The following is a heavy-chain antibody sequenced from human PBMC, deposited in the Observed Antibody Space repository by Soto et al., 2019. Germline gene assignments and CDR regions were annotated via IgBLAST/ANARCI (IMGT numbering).Heavy chain of an antibody. CDR1: GYTFTNYY. Sequence: QERLVQSGAEVKPPGASVKVSCKASGYTFTNYYVHWVRQAPGQGLEWMGVLNPSSGTTTYAQRFQGRVTMTRDTSTSTVYMQLSSLRSEDTAVYFCARDLVPIWNYAGLVPGAQHWFDPWGQGTLVTVSS. CDR2: LNPSSGTT. V-gene: IGHV1-46*01. J-gene: IGHJ5*02. D-gene: IGHD1-7*01. CDR3: ARDLVPIWNYAGLVPGAQHWFDP.